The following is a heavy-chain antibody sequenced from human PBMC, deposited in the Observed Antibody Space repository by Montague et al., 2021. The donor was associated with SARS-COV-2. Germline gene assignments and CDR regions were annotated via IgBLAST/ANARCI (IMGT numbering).Heavy chain of an antibody. J-gene: IGHJ4*02. Sequence: SWSLSFAASGFPFSSYAMSWVRQAPGKGLEWVSGIVNNGRKSFYADSVKGRFVISRDNSDKMVYLQLNSLRAEDTAIYYCAKETAAIGNPLFDSWGQGTLTTVSS. CDR3: AKETAAIGNPLFDS. CDR2: IVNNGRKS. V-gene: IGHV3-23*01. D-gene: IGHD4-23*01. CDR1: GFPFSSYA.